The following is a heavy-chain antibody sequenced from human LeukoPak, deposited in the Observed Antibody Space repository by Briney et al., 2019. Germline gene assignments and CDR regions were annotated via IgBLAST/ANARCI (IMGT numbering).Heavy chain of an antibody. V-gene: IGHV1-18*01. J-gene: IGHJ3*02. Sequence: ASVKVSCKASGYTFTSYGISWVRQAPGQGLEWMGWISAYNGNTNYAQKLQGRVTMTTDTSTSTAYMELRSLRSDDTAVYYCARPRSGSYVDDAFDIWGQGTMVTVSS. CDR1: GYTFTSYG. CDR2: ISAYNGNT. CDR3: ARPRSGSYVDDAFDI. D-gene: IGHD1-26*01.